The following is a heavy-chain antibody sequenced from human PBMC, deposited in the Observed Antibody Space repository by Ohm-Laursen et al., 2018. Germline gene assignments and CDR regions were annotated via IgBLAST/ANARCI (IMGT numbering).Heavy chain of an antibody. V-gene: IGHV3-7*01. Sequence: SLRLSCTASGFSFSADWMYWVRQAPGKGLEWVANIKQDGSEKYYVDSVKGRFTISRDNAKNSLYLQMNSLRAEDTAVYYCTTEPYYDFWSGYGMDVWGQGTTVTVSS. D-gene: IGHD3-3*01. CDR2: IKQDGSEK. CDR1: GFSFSADW. CDR3: TTEPYYDFWSGYGMDV. J-gene: IGHJ6*02.